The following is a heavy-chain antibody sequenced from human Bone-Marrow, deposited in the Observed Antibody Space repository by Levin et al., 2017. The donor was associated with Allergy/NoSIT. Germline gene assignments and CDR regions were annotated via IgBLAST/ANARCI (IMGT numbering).Heavy chain of an antibody. J-gene: IGHJ4*02. V-gene: IGHV2-5*02. CDR2: IYWDDSK. CDR1: GFSLSTNSVG. Sequence: ESGPTLVKPTQTLTLTCTFSGFSLSTNSVGVGWIRQPPGRALEWLALIYWDDSKYYSPALNSRLTITKDTSKNQVVLTMTDMDPVDTATYYCAHGPISMLRGIIFFDYWGQGTLVSVSS. CDR3: AHGPISMLRGIIFFDY. D-gene: IGHD3-10*01.